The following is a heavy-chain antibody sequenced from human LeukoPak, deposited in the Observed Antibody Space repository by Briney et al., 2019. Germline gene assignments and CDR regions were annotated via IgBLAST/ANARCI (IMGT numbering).Heavy chain of an antibody. Sequence: GGSLRLSCAASGFTVSSNYMNWVRQAPGKGLEWVSMIYPNGNTFYTDSVKGRFTISRDNSKNTLDLQMTSLRAEDTAVYYCARRWRYHGSGTPDAFDIWGQGTMVTVSS. CDR2: IYPNGNT. D-gene: IGHD3-10*01. CDR3: ARRWRYHGSGTPDAFDI. V-gene: IGHV3-66*04. J-gene: IGHJ3*02. CDR1: GFTVSSNY.